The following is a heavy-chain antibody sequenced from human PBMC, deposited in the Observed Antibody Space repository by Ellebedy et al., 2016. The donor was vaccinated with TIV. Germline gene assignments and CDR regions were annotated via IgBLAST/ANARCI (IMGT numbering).Heavy chain of an antibody. V-gene: IGHV4-59*08. CDR2: IYDSGTT. Sequence: SETLSLTCTVSGDSISSYYWSWIRQSPGMRMEWLAYIYDSGTTNFNPSLSNRLTISRDTSRNQVSLRLNSVTAADTAVYYCARLAKLDSGYAFDYWGQGTLVTVSS. D-gene: IGHD2-8*01. CDR3: ARLAKLDSGYAFDY. J-gene: IGHJ4*02. CDR1: GDSISSYY.